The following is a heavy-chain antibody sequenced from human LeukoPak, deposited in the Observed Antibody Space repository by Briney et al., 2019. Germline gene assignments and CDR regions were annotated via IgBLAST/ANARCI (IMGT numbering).Heavy chain of an antibody. CDR1: GFTFTSYG. V-gene: IGHV3-23*01. CDR2: ISGFGGTT. Sequence: GGSLRLSCAASGFTFTSYGMTWVRQAPGQGLERVSVISGFGGTTYYADSVKGRFTISRDNSKNILYLQMNSLTAEDTAVYYCAKDGVGEYYGSGHYYNTRNYYFDYWGQGTLVTVSS. J-gene: IGHJ4*02. CDR3: AKDGVGEYYGSGHYYNTRNYYFDY. D-gene: IGHD3-10*01.